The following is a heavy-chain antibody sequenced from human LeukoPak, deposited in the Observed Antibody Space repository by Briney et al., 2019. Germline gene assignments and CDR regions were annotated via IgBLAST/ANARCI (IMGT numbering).Heavy chain of an antibody. Sequence: GGSLRLSCAASGFTVSSNYMSWVRQAPGKGLEWASVIYSGGSTYYADSVKGRFTISRDNSKNTLYLQMNSLRAEDTAVYYCARMSHYYYYYMDVWGKGTTVTVSS. CDR1: GFTVSSNY. J-gene: IGHJ6*03. CDR2: IYSGGST. CDR3: ARMSHYYYYYMDV. V-gene: IGHV3-53*01.